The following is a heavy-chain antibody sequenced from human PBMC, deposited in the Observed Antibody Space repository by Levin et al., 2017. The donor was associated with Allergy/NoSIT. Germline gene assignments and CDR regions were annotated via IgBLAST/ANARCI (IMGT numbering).Heavy chain of an antibody. Sequence: PSETLSLTCTVSGGSISSGDYYWSWIRQPPGTGLEWIGYIYYSGSTYYNPSLKSRVTISVDTSKNQFSLKLSSVTAADTAVYYCARAAALGGLGGYDGGDYWGQGTLVTVSS. CDR2: IYYSGST. CDR1: GGSISSGDYY. D-gene: IGHD5-12*01. CDR3: ARAAALGGLGGYDGGDY. V-gene: IGHV4-30-4*01. J-gene: IGHJ4*02.